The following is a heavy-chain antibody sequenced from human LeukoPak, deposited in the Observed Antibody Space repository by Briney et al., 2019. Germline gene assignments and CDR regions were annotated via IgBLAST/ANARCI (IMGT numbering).Heavy chain of an antibody. D-gene: IGHD1-14*01. CDR1: ECTFSSYG. Sequence: GGSLRLSCSASECTFSSYGMHWVRQAPGKGLEYVSAISSNGGSTYYADSVKGRFTISRDNSKNTLYLQMKSPRAEDTAPYYCAIPVSLSAPRAFDHWGQGTLVTVSS. V-gene: IGHV3-64*04. CDR2: ISSNGGST. CDR3: AIPVSLSAPRAFDH. J-gene: IGHJ4*02.